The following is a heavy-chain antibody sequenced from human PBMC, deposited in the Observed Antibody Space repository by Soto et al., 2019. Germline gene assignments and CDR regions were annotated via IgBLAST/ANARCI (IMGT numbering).Heavy chain of an antibody. D-gene: IGHD3-16*01. V-gene: IGHV3-21*01. J-gene: IGHJ4*02. CDR1: GFTFSSYG. CDR2: IRNSGNNI. CDR3: ASLLFGPEPVDY. Sequence: PGGSLRVSCAASGFTFSSYGMHWVRQAPGKGLEWVSVIRNSGNNIYYADSVKGRFTISRDNAKNSLYLQMNSLRAEDTAVYYCASLLFGPEPVDYWGQGTLVTVSS.